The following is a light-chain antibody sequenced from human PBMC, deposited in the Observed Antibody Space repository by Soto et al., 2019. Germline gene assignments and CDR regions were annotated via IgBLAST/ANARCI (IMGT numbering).Light chain of an antibody. CDR1: QTVSTW. V-gene: IGKV1-5*01. Sequence: DIQMTQSPSTLSASVRDRVTITCRASQTVSTWLAWYQQKPGKAPKVMIYDASRLENGVPPRFSGSGSGTEFTLTISSLQPDDFATYYCQQYNSYFTFGPATKVDIK. J-gene: IGKJ3*01. CDR3: QQYNSYFT. CDR2: DAS.